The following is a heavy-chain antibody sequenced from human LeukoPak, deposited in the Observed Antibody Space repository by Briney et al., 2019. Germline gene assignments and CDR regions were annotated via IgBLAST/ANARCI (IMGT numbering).Heavy chain of an antibody. Sequence: GGSLRLSCAASGFTFSNAWMSWVRQAPGKGLEWVGRIKSKTDGGTTDYAAPVKGRFTISRDDSKNTLYLQMNSLKTEDTAVYYCTTEVGAGPAGIDYWGQGTLVTVSS. CDR3: TTEVGAGPAGIDY. CDR1: GFTFSNAW. D-gene: IGHD1-26*01. J-gene: IGHJ4*02. V-gene: IGHV3-15*01. CDR2: IKSKTDGGTT.